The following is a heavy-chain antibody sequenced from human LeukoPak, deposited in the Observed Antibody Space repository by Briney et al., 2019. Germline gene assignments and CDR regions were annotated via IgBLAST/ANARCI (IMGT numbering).Heavy chain of an antibody. CDR3: ARALDYNNWFDP. CDR2: IYYSGST. CDR1: GGSISSYY. V-gene: IGHV4-59*01. J-gene: IGHJ5*02. D-gene: IGHD4-11*01. Sequence: SETLSLTCTVSGGSISSYYWSWLRQPPGKRLEWIGYIYYSGSTSYNPSLKSRVTISVDTSKNQISLKLSSVTAADTAVYYCARALDYNNWFDPGGQGTLVTVSS.